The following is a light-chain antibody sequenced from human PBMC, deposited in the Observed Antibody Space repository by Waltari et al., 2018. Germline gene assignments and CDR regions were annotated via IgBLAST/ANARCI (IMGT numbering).Light chain of an antibody. Sequence: QSALTQPASVSGSPGQSITISCTGTSSDVGAYDNVYWYQQHPGKAPKLMIYDVTKRPPGVSNRCSGSKSGNTASLTISGLQAEDEADYYCSSYRGSFTLVFGGGTKVTVL. CDR1: SSDVGAYDN. V-gene: IGLV2-14*03. CDR3: SSYRGSFTLV. CDR2: DVT. J-gene: IGLJ3*02.